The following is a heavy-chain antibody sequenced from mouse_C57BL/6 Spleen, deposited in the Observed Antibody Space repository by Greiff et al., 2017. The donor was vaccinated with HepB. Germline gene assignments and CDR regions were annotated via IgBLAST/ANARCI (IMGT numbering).Heavy chain of an antibody. CDR1: GYAFTNYL. CDR2: INPGSGGT. CDR3: ARRGQLRLDYAIDY. V-gene: IGHV1-54*01. D-gene: IGHD3-2*02. Sequence: VQLQQSGAELVRPGTSVKVSCKASGYAFTNYLIEWVKQRPGQGLEWIGVINPGSGGTNYNEKFKGKATLTADKSSSTAYMQLSSLTSEDSAVYFCARRGQLRLDYAIDYWGQGTSVTVSS. J-gene: IGHJ4*01.